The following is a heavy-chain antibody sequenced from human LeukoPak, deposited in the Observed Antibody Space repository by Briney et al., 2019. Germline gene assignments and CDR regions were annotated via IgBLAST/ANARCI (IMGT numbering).Heavy chain of an antibody. D-gene: IGHD3-10*01. CDR3: ARVNKYGSGSYYNVWWFDP. J-gene: IGHJ5*02. CDR1: GGSFSGYD. Sequence: SETLSLTCAVDGGSFSGYDWSWIRQPPGKGLEWIGEINHSGSTNYNPSLKSRVTISVATSKNQFYLKLSSVTAADTAVYYCARVNKYGSGSYYNVWWFDPWGQGTLVTVSS. V-gene: IGHV4-34*01. CDR2: INHSGST.